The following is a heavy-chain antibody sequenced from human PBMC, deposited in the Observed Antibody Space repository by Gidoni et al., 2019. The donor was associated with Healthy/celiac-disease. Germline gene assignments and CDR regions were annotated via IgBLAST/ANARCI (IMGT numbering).Heavy chain of an antibody. CDR3: ARSLQYYYDSSGYFFDY. CDR1: GGTFSSYA. J-gene: IGHJ4*02. Sequence: QVQLVQSGAEVKKPGSSVKVSCKASGGTFSSYAISWVRQAPGQGLEWMGGIIPIFGTANYAQKFQGRVTITADKSTSTAYMELSILRSEDTAVYYCARSLQYYYDSSGYFFDYWGQGTLVTVSS. CDR2: IIPIFGTA. V-gene: IGHV1-69*06. D-gene: IGHD3-22*01.